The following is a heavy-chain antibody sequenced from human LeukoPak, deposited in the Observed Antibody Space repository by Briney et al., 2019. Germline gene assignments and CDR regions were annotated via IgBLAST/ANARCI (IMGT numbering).Heavy chain of an antibody. J-gene: IGHJ4*02. V-gene: IGHV1-18*01. CDR2: ISAYNGNT. D-gene: IGHD1-26*01. CDR3: ARGSIVGATFDYFDY. CDR1: GGTFSSYA. Sequence: GASVKVSCKASGGTFSSYAISWVRQAPGQGLEWMGWISAYNGNTNYAQKLQGRVTMTTDTSTSTAYMELRSLRSDDTAVYYCARGSIVGATFDYFDYWGQGTLVTVSS.